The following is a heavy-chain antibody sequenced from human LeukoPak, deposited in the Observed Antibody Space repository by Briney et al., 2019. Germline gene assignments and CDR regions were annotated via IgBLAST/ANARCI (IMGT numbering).Heavy chain of an antibody. CDR3: ARELGPWGVRGVIIEPNDY. CDR1: GFTFSSYS. CDR2: ISSSSSYI. V-gene: IGHV3-21*01. Sequence: GGSLRLSCAASGFTFSSYSMNWVRQAPGKGLEWVSSISSSSSYIYYADSVKGRFTISRDNAKNSLYLQMNSLRAEDTAAYYCARELGPWGVRGVIIEPNDYWGQGTLVTVSS. D-gene: IGHD3-10*01. J-gene: IGHJ4*02.